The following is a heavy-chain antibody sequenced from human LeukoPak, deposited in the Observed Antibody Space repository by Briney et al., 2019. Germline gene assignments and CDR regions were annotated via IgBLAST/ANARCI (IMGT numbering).Heavy chain of an antibody. J-gene: IGHJ4*02. CDR2: IYHSGST. V-gene: IGHV4-38-2*02. CDR1: GYSISSGYY. CDR3: ARDLWGSGIDN. Sequence: SETLSLTCTVSGYSISSGYYWGWIRQPTGKGLEWIGSIYHSGSTYYNPSLKSRVTISVDTSKNQFSLKLSSVTAADTAVYYCARDLWGSGIDNWGQGTLVTVSS. D-gene: IGHD3-10*01.